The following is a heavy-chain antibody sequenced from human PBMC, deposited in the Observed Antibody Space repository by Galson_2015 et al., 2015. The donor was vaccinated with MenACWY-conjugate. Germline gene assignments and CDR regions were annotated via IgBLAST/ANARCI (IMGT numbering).Heavy chain of an antibody. CDR1: GYTFTSYA. Sequence: SVKVSCKASGYTFTSYAMHWVRQAPGQRLEWMGWINAGNGNTKYSQKFQGRITITRDTSASTAYMELSSLRSEDTAVYYCARDGGVLRFLEWLGGGYYGMDVWGQGTTVTVSS. D-gene: IGHD3-3*01. CDR3: ARDGGVLRFLEWLGGGYYGMDV. J-gene: IGHJ6*02. V-gene: IGHV1-3*01. CDR2: INAGNGNT.